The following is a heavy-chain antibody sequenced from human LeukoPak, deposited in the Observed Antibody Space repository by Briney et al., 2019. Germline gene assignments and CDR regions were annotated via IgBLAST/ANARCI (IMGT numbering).Heavy chain of an antibody. CDR1: GFTFSSYE. D-gene: IGHD1-26*01. Sequence: GGSLRLSCAASGFTFSSYEMNWVRQAPGKGLEWVSYISSSGSTIYYADSVKGRFTISRDNAKNSLYLQMNSLRAEDTAVYYCARDKRSYSGSYRASTVDYWGQGTLVTVSS. CDR3: ARDKRSYSGSYRASTVDY. V-gene: IGHV3-48*03. J-gene: IGHJ4*02. CDR2: ISSSGSTI.